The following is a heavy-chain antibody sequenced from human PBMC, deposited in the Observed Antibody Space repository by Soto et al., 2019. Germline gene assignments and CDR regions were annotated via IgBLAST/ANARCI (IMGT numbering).Heavy chain of an antibody. J-gene: IGHJ4*02. Sequence: EVQLVESGGDLVQPGGSLRLSCAASGFTFRNYWMHWVRQAPGTGLVWVSRLNTDGRRTDYADSVKGRFTISRDNARNTLYRQINSLTAEDKDVYHWARELGGDCSYWGQGTLVTVSS. V-gene: IGHV3-74*01. CDR3: ARELGGDCSY. CDR1: GFTFRNYW. CDR2: LNTDGRRT. D-gene: IGHD2-15*01.